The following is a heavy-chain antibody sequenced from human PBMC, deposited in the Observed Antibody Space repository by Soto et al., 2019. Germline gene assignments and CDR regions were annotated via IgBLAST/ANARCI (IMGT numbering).Heavy chain of an antibody. J-gene: IGHJ6*02. CDR2: ISYDGSNK. CDR1: GFTFSSYG. D-gene: IGHD3-22*01. CDR3: ARAYDSSGYPLYYYYGMDV. V-gene: IGHV3-30*03. Sequence: GGSLRLSCAASGFTFSSYGMHWVRQAPGKGLEWVAVISYDGSNKYYADSVKGRFTISRDNSKNTLYLQMNSLRAEDTAVYYCARAYDSSGYPLYYYYGMDVWGQGTTVTVSS.